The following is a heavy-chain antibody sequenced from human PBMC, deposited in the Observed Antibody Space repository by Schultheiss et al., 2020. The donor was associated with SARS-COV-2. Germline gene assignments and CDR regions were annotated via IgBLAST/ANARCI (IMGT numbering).Heavy chain of an antibody. CDR3: ARGLSSSWDRYYYYGMDV. V-gene: IGHV1-18*01. CDR2: ISAYNGNT. Sequence: ASVKVSCKASGYTFTSYGISWVRQAPGQGLEWMGWISAYNGNTNYAQKFQGRVTITADKSTSTAYMELRSLRSDDTAVYYCARGLSSSWDRYYYYGMDVWGQGTTVTVSS. D-gene: IGHD6-13*01. CDR1: GYTFTSYG. J-gene: IGHJ6*02.